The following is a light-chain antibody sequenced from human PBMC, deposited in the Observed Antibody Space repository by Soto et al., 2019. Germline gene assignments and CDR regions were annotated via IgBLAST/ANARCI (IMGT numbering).Light chain of an antibody. CDR2: AAS. J-gene: IGKJ1*01. V-gene: IGKV1-12*01. Sequence: DIRMTQSPSSVSASVGDRVTITCRASHGISSWLAWYQQKPWKAPKFLIYAASSLQSGVPSRFSGSGSGTEFSLTISSRQPEDFSTYYCLQVYNFPRTFGQGTKVDI. CDR1: HGISSW. CDR3: LQVYNFPRT.